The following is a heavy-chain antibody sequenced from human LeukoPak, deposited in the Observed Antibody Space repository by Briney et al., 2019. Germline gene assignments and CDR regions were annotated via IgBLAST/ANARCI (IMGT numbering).Heavy chain of an antibody. CDR1: GGSISSSSYY. Sequence: PSETLSLTCTVSGGSISSSSYYWGWIRQPPGKGLEWIGSIYYSGSTYYNPSLKSRVTFSVDTSKNHFSLKLSSVTAADTAVYYCARSLDYGDYYMDVWGKGTAVTVSS. CDR2: IYYSGST. J-gene: IGHJ6*03. CDR3: ARSLDYGDYYMDV. D-gene: IGHD4-17*01. V-gene: IGHV4-39*01.